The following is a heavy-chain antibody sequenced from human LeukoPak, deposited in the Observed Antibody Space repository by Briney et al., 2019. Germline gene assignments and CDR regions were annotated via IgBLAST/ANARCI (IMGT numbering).Heavy chain of an antibody. D-gene: IGHD3-3*01. CDR2: IYYSGSI. V-gene: IGHV4-39*07. CDR3: ARDSDDFWSGYNWFDP. CDR1: GGSINSNAYY. J-gene: IGHJ5*02. Sequence: SETLSLTCTVSGGSINSNAYYWGWIRQPPGKGLEWIGSIYYSGSIYYNPALKSRVTMSVDTSKNQFSLKLSSVTAADTAVYYCARDSDDFWSGYNWFDPWGQGTLVTVSS.